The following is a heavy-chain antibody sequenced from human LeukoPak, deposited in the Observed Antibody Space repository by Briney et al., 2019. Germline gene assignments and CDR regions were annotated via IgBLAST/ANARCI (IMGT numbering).Heavy chain of an antibody. CDR2: ISSSSSTI. D-gene: IGHD3-22*01. J-gene: IGHJ4*02. CDR1: GFTFSSYS. CDR3: ARDNRYYYDSSGYPFDY. Sequence: PGGSLRLSCAASGFTFSSYSMNWVRQAPGKGLEWVSYISSSSSTIYYADSVKGRFTISRDNAKNSLYLQMNSLRAEDTAVYYCARDNRYYYDSSGYPFDYWGQGTLVTVSS. V-gene: IGHV3-48*01.